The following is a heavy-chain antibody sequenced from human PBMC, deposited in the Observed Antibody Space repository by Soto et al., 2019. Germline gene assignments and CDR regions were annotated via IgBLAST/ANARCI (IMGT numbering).Heavy chain of an antibody. CDR1: GYTFTSYG. Sequence: QVQLVQSGAEVKKPGASVKVSCKASGYTFTSYGISWVRQAPGQGLEWMGWISAYNGNTNYAQKLQGRVTMTTDTSTSTAYMELRSLRSDDTAVYYCARDRRYCSSGNCLPPGGIDYWGQGTLVTVSS. D-gene: IGHD2-15*01. CDR2: ISAYNGNT. J-gene: IGHJ4*02. V-gene: IGHV1-18*04. CDR3: ARDRRYCSSGNCLPPGGIDY.